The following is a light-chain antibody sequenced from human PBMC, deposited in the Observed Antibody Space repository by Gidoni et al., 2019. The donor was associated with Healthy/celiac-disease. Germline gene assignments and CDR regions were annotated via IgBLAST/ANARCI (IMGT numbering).Light chain of an antibody. V-gene: IGLV3-1*01. CDR2: QDS. Sequence: SYELTQPPSVPVSPGQTASITCSGDKLGDKYACWYQQKPCQSPVLVIYQDSKRPSGIPERFSGSNSGNTATLTISGTQAMDEADYYCQAWDSSTFVVFGGGTKLTVL. CDR1: KLGDKY. CDR3: QAWDSSTFVV. J-gene: IGLJ2*01.